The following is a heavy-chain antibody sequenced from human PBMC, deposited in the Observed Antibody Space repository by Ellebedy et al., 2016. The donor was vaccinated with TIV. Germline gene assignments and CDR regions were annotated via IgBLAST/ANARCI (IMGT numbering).Heavy chain of an antibody. V-gene: IGHV4-38-2*02. CDR2: IHHSGRT. D-gene: IGHD3-9*01. CDR1: GFFINSGYH. CDR3: ARVLAYDILTDYYKNY. Sequence: SETLSLXXTVSGFFINSGYHWGWIRQSPGKGLEWIANIHHSGRTHYNPSLESRVTISVDTSKNQFSLNLNSVTAADTAVYYCARVLAYDILTDYYKNYWGQGTLVTVSS. J-gene: IGHJ4*02.